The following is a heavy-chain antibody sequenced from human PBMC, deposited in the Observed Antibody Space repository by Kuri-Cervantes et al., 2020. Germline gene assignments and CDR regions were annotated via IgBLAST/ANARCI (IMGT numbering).Heavy chain of an antibody. J-gene: IGHJ6*02. CDR1: GYTFTGYY. V-gene: IGHV1-2*02. CDR2: INPNSGGT. Sequence: ASVKVSCKASGYTFTGYYMHWVRQAPGQGLEWMGWINPNSGGTNYAQKFQGRATMTTDTSTSTAYMELRSLRSDDTAVYYCARPKLLWFGELSHYYYYGMDVWGQGTTVTVSS. CDR3: ARPKLLWFGELSHYYYYGMDV. D-gene: IGHD3-10*01.